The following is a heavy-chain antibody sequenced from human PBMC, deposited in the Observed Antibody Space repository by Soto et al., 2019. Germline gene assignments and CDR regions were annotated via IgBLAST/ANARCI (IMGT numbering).Heavy chain of an antibody. CDR3: ASGGIILVGAATRPRAY. V-gene: IGHV3-21*01. CDR1: GFPFSSHS. CDR2: IRGSSDYI. J-gene: IGHJ4*01. D-gene: IGHD2-15*01. Sequence: EVQLVESGGGLVKPGGSLRLACAASGFPFSSHSMFWVRQAPGKGLEWVSSIRGSSDYIFYADSVKGRFTIFRDNAKNSLFLQMISLRAEDTAMYSCASGGIILVGAATRPRAYWGHGNLVTVSS.